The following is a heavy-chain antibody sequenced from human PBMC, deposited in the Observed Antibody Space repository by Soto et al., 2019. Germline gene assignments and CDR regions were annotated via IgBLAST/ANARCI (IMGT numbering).Heavy chain of an antibody. V-gene: IGHV4-59*01. J-gene: IGHJ5*02. D-gene: IGHD6-6*01. CDR2: IYYSVST. Sequence: SETLSLTCTASGGSISSYYWSWIRPPPGKGLEWIGYIYYSVSTNYNPSVKSRVTLSVDTSKTHFSLKLSSVTAADTAVYYCARLRRYSSSSRVFPNWFDPGGQGTLVTVSS. CDR1: GGSISSYY. CDR3: ARLRRYSSSSRVFPNWFDP.